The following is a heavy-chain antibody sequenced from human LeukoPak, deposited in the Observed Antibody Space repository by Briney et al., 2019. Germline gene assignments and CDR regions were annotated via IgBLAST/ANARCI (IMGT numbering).Heavy chain of an antibody. D-gene: IGHD1-26*01. V-gene: IGHV3-30*02. Sequence: GESLRLSCAASGFTFSSYGMHWVRQAPGKGLEWVAFIQFDVTNAYYADSVKGRFTISRDNSKYRLYLQMNSLRAEDTAVYYCAKQYSASYFYGMDAWGQGTTVTVSS. J-gene: IGHJ6*02. CDR3: AKQYSASYFYGMDA. CDR1: GFTFSSYG. CDR2: IQFDVTNA.